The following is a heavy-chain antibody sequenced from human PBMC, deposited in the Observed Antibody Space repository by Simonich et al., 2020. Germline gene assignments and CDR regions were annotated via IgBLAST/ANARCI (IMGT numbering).Heavy chain of an antibody. J-gene: IGHJ4*02. CDR1: GFTFSSYA. Sequence: QVQLVESGGGVVQPGRSLRLSCAASGFTFSSYAMPWVRQAPGKGLEWVAVISYDGSNKYYADSVKGRFTISRDKSKNTLYLQMNSLRAEDTAVYYCARDGERYCGGDCYSYFDYWGQGTLVTVSS. CDR2: ISYDGSNK. D-gene: IGHD2-21*02. CDR3: ARDGERYCGGDCYSYFDY. V-gene: IGHV3-30*07.